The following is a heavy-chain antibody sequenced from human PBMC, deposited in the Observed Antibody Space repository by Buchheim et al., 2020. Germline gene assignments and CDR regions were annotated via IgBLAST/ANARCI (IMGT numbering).Heavy chain of an antibody. CDR3: ARSTGFRMAL. Sequence: EVQLVESGGGLVQPGGSLRLSCAASGFTFKNHWINWVRQAPGKGLEWVANIKQDGSEKYYVDSVKGRLTISRDNAKNSLYLQMNSMRVEDTAVYYCARSTGFRMALWGKGT. CDR1: GFTFKNHW. CDR2: IKQDGSEK. D-gene: IGHD1-1*01. J-gene: IGHJ6*03. V-gene: IGHV3-7*01.